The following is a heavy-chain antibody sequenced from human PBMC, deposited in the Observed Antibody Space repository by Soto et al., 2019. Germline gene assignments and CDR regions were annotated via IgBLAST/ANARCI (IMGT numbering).Heavy chain of an antibody. CDR1: GGSISIYY. D-gene: IGHD6-19*01. CDR3: ARAERQWLVTFDP. V-gene: IGHV4-59*01. J-gene: IGHJ5*02. Sequence: SETLSLTCTVSGGSISIYYWSWIRHPPGKGLEWIGYIYYSGSTNYNPSLKSRVTISVDTSKNQFSLKLSSVTAADTAVYYCARAERQWLVTFDPWGQGTLVTVSS. CDR2: IYYSGST.